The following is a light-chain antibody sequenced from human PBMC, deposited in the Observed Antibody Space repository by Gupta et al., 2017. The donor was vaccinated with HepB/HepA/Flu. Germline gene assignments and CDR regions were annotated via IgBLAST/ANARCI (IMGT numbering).Light chain of an antibody. V-gene: IGLV2-14*03. CDR1: TSDVGGYNY. Sequence: QSPLPQPASVSGSLGHPITISCTGTTSDVGGYNYVSWYQQHPGKAPKLMIYDVSNRPSGVSNRFSGSKSGNTASLTISGLQAEDEADYYCSSYTSSSTLPYVFGTGTKVTVL. CDR3: SSYTSSSTLPYV. J-gene: IGLJ1*01. CDR2: DVS.